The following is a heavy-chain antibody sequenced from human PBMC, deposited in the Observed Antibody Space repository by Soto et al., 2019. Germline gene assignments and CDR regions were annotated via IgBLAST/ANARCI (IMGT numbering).Heavy chain of an antibody. D-gene: IGHD6-6*01. CDR3: ARAATDSSSSTDPYYYYCGMDV. J-gene: IGHJ6*02. CDR2: INHSGST. CDR1: GGSFSGYY. Sequence: PSETLSLTCAVYGGSFSGYYWSWIRHPPGKGLEGIGEINHSGSTNYNPSLKSRVTISVDTSKNQFSLKLSSVTAADTAVYYCARAATDSSSSTDPYYYYCGMDVWGQGTTVTVSS. V-gene: IGHV4-34*01.